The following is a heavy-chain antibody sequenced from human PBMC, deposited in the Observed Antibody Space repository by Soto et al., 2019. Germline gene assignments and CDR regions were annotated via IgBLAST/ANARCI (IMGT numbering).Heavy chain of an antibody. D-gene: IGHD3-3*01. CDR2: IHYSGTT. CDR1: GGSISSGGYY. Sequence: SETLSLTCTVSGGSISSGGYYWSWIRQHPGKGLEWIGYIHYSGTTYYNPSLKSRLTMSVDSSKNQFSLNLDSVTAADTAVYFCARDFAYFDSWGQGTLVTVSS. CDR3: ARDFAYFDS. V-gene: IGHV4-31*03. J-gene: IGHJ4*02.